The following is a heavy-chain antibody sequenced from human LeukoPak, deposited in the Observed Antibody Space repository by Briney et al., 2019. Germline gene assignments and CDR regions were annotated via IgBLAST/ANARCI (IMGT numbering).Heavy chain of an antibody. CDR3: ARDAVDTANAV. CDR2: INSDGSIT. V-gene: IGHV3-74*01. D-gene: IGHD5-18*01. Sequence: GGSLRLSCAASGSTFTTYWMHWVRQAPGKGLVWVSHINSDGSITSYADSVKGRFTISRDNARNTLYLQMNSLRAEDTAVYYCARDAVDTANAVWGQGTTVTVSS. J-gene: IGHJ6*02. CDR1: GSTFTTYW.